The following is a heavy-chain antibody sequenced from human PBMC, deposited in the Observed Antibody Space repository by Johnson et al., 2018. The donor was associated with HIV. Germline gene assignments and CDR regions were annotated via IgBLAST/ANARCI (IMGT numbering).Heavy chain of an antibody. CDR3: VRVMGGYYSSSFGNAFYI. J-gene: IGHJ3*02. V-gene: IGHV3-20*04. Sequence: VQLVESGGGVVRPGGSLRFSCAASGFIFDDYGMNWVRQAPGKGLEWVSGINWDGGSTGYADSVKGRFTISRDNAKNCLYLQMNSLRVEYTALYYCVRVMGGYYSSSFGNAFYIWGQGTMVTVSS. CDR2: INWDGGST. D-gene: IGHD6-6*01. CDR1: GFIFDDYG.